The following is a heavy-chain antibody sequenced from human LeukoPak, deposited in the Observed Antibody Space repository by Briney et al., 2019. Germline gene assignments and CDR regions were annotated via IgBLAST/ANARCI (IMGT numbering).Heavy chain of an antibody. CDR2: IYYSGST. D-gene: IGHD3-10*01. J-gene: IGHJ5*02. CDR3: ARSAYYGSGSYLSSWFDP. CDR1: GDSISRYY. Sequence: PSETLSLPCTVSGDSISRYYCSWIRQPPGKGLEWMGNIYYSGSTNYNPSLKSRVTISVDTSKNQFSLKLTSLTAADTAVYYCARSAYYGSGSYLSSWFDPWGQGTLVTVSS. V-gene: IGHV4-59*01.